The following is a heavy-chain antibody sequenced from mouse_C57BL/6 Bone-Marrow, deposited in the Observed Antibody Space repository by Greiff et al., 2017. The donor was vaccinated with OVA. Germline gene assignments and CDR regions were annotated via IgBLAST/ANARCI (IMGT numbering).Heavy chain of an antibody. Sequence: QVQLQQSGPELVKPGASVKISCKASGYTFTDYYINWVKQRPGQGLEWIGWIFPGSGSTYYNEKFKGKATLTVDKSSSTASMLLSSLTSADAAVYFCARSNYYYGSSSFADWGQGTLVTVSA. CDR1: GYTFTDYY. CDR2: IFPGSGST. D-gene: IGHD1-1*01. CDR3: ARSNYYYGSSSFAD. V-gene: IGHV1-75*01. J-gene: IGHJ3*01.